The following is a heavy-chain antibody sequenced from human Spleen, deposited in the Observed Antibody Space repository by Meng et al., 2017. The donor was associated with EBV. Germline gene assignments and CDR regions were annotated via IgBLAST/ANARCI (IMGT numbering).Heavy chain of an antibody. CDR3: ASESGRGFTPDY. D-gene: IGHD3-10*01. CDR2: LIPMVGAP. Sequence: QVQLLEVGVEVKKPGSSVKVSCRTSGGTFRSDAVSWVRQAPGQGLEWMGGLIPMVGAPHYAQKFQGRVTIIADESTSTHSMELNSLRSEDTAMYYCASESGRGFTPDYWGQGTLVTVSS. J-gene: IGHJ4*02. V-gene: IGHV1-69*01. CDR1: GGTFRSDA.